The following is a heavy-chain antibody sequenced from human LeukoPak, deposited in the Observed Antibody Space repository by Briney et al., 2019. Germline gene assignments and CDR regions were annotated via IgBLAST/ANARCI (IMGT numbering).Heavy chain of an antibody. V-gene: IGHV1-3*04. CDR2: INTGNGNT. CDR3: ARVGYSGYDSRPVFNY. D-gene: IGHD5-12*01. CDR1: GYTFTNYA. J-gene: IGHJ4*02. Sequence: ASVKVSCKASGYTFTNYALHWVRQAPGQRLEWMGWINTGNGNTKYSQKFQGRVTITRATSASTAYMELSSLRSEDTAVYYCARVGYSGYDSRPVFNYWGQGTLVAVSS.